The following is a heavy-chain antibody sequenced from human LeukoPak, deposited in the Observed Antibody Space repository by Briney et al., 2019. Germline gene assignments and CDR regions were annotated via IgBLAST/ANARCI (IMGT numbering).Heavy chain of an antibody. Sequence: ASVKVSCKASGYTXISHYMHGVRQAPGQGLDWMAIIDPSGGSTNYAQKFQGRVTMTRDTSTSTVYMELSNLRSEDTAVYYCARDPYYGSGSNNYFDYWGQGTLVTVSS. D-gene: IGHD3-10*01. CDR3: ARDPYYGSGSNNYFDY. CDR2: IDPSGGST. V-gene: IGHV1-46*01. J-gene: IGHJ4*02. CDR1: GYTXISHY.